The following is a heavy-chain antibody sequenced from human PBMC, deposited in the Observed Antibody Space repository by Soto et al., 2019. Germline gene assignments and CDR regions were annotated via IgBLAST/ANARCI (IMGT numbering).Heavy chain of an antibody. V-gene: IGHV3-48*02. Sequence: PGGALRVSCAASGFTFSSYSMNWVRQAPGKGLEWVSYISSSSSTIYYADSVKGRFTISRDNAKNSLYLQMNSLRDEDTAVYYCARAPGGRWGDAFDIWGQGTMVTVSS. CDR1: GFTFSSYS. CDR2: ISSSSSTI. D-gene: IGHD3-16*01. J-gene: IGHJ3*02. CDR3: ARAPGGRWGDAFDI.